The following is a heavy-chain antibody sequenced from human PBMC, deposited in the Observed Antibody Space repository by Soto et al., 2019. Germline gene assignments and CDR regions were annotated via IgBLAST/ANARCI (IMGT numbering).Heavy chain of an antibody. CDR3: AVDEDADRNSFFDY. CDR1: GAYISRGGYY. CDR2: VYNSGST. J-gene: IGHJ4*02. Sequence: PSETLSLTCTVSGAYISRGGYYWGWIRQHPGKGLEWIGYVYNSGSTFYNPSLQSRVSISADTSKNQFSLTLSSVTAADTAVYYCAVDEDADRNSFFDYWGQGTLVTVSS. V-gene: IGHV4-31*03. D-gene: IGHD1-1*01.